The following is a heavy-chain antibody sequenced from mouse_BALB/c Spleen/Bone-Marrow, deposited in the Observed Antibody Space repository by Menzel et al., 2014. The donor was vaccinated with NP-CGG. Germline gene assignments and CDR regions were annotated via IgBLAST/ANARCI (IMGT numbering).Heavy chain of an antibody. CDR1: GYTFTDYY. J-gene: IGHJ4*01. Sequence: QVQLQQPGPELVKPGASVKISCKASGYTFTDYYINWVKQKPGQGLEWIGWIYPGSGSTKYNEKFKGKATLAVDTSSSTAYMQLSSLTSEDTAVYFCADLGRYAMDYWGQGTSVTVSS. CDR2: IYPGSGST. V-gene: IGHV1-84*02. CDR3: ADLGRYAMDY. D-gene: IGHD3-1*01.